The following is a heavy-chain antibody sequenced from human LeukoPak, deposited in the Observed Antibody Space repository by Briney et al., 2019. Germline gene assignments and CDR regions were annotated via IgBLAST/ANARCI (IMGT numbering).Heavy chain of an antibody. J-gene: IGHJ5*02. CDR1: GGSIGSDS. D-gene: IGHD5-12*01. V-gene: IGHV4-59*01. CDR2: IYYSGTT. Sequence: PSETLSLTCTVSGGSIGSDSWSWIRRAPGKRLEWIGNIYYSGTTNYNPSLKCRITISIDTSKNQFSLRLTSMTAADTAVYHCVRGANLWGQGILVTVSS. CDR3: VRGANL.